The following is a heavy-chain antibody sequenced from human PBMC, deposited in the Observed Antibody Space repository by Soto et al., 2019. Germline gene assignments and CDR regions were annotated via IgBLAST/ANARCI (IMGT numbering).Heavy chain of an antibody. CDR1: GYSFTSYW. D-gene: IGHD2-8*02. J-gene: IGHJ4*02. CDR3: ARQPTTGFDY. V-gene: IGHV5-51*01. Sequence: HGESLKISCKGSGYSFTSYWIAWVRQMPGKGLEWMGIIYPGDSDTRYSPSFQGHVTISADKSISTVYLHWSGLEASDTAMYYCARQPTTGFDYWGQGTLVTVSS. CDR2: IYPGDSDT.